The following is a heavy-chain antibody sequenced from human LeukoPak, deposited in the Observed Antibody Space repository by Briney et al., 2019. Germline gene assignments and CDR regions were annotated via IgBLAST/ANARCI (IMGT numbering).Heavy chain of an antibody. D-gene: IGHD4-17*01. CDR1: GYSFADYY. J-gene: IGHJ4*02. V-gene: IGHV1-2*02. CDR2: IKPNSGGT. CDR3: ARGPDYGDYAAVDY. Sequence: ASVKVSCKASGYSFADYYMHWVRQAPGQGLEWMGWIKPNSGGTRSAQKFQGRVTMTRDTSISTAYMELSRLRSDDTAVYYCARGPDYGDYAAVDYWGQGTLVTVSS.